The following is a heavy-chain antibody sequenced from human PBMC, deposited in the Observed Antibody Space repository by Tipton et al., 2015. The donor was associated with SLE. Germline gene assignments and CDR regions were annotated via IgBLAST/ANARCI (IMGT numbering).Heavy chain of an antibody. J-gene: IGHJ4*02. V-gene: IGHV4-61*02. CDR1: GYSISSGYY. Sequence: TLSLTCAVSGYSISSGYYWGWIRQPAGKGLEWIGRIHTSGSTNDNPSLKSRVTISVDTSKNQFSLKLISVTAADTAVYYCAREPGGYCSGGTCSHFDYWGQGTLVTVSS. CDR3: AREPGGYCSGGTCSHFDY. CDR2: IHTSGST. D-gene: IGHD2-15*01.